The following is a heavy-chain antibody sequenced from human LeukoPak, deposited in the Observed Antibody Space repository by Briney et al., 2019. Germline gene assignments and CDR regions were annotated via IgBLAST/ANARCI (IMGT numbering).Heavy chain of an antibody. CDR3: ARRVRWHKAFDI. D-gene: IGHD4-23*01. V-gene: IGHV4-59*01. CDR2: IYYSGST. CDR1: GGSISSYY. Sequence: SETLSLTCTVSGGSISSYYWSWIRQSPGKGLEWIGYIYYSGSTNYNPSLKSRVTISVDTSKNQFSLKLSSVTAADTAVYYCARRVRWHKAFDIWGQGTMVTVSS. J-gene: IGHJ3*02.